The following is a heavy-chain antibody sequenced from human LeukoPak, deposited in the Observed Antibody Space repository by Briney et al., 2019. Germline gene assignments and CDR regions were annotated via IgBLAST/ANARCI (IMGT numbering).Heavy chain of an antibody. Sequence: SETLSLTCTVSGVSISSSNSYWGWIRQSPVKGLEWIGSIYPGGGTYYNPSLKSRATISADTSKNQFSLKMRSVTAADTAVYYCARDNWNDDDAFDIWGQGTMVTVSS. CDR1: GVSISSSNSY. J-gene: IGHJ3*02. D-gene: IGHD1-20*01. CDR2: IYPGGGT. CDR3: ARDNWNDDDAFDI. V-gene: IGHV4-39*07.